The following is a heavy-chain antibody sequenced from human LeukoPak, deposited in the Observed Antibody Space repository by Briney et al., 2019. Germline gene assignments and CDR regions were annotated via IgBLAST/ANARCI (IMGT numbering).Heavy chain of an antibody. CDR2: ISYDGSNG. V-gene: IGHV3-30*18. Sequence: GGSLRLSCAASGFTFSSYGMHWVRQAPGKGLEWVAVISYDGSNGYYADSVKGRFTISRDNSKNTLYLQMNSLRAEDTAVYYCAKVGAGSDFDYWGQGTLVTVSS. CDR1: GFTFSSYG. D-gene: IGHD3-10*01. J-gene: IGHJ4*02. CDR3: AKVGAGSDFDY.